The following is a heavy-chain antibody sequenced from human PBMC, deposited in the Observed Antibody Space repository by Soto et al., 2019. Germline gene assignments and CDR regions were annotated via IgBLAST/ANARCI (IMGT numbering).Heavy chain of an antibody. J-gene: IGHJ5*02. Sequence: VQLQESGPGLVKPSQTLSLTCTVSDGSVSSGDHYWSWIRQPPGKGLECIGYIFYSGTTYYNPSLKSRVTISVDTSKNQFSLKLNSVTAADTAVYYCARITSAFDPWGQGTLVTVSS. CDR3: ARITSAFDP. CDR1: DGSVSSGDHY. D-gene: IGHD2-2*01. CDR2: IFYSGTT. V-gene: IGHV4-30-4*01.